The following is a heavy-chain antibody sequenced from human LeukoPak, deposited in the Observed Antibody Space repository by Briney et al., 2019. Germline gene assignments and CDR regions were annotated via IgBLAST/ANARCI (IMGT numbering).Heavy chain of an antibody. V-gene: IGHV3-53*01. Sequence: GGSLRLSCAASGFTVSSSYMSWDRQAPGKGLEWVSVIYSGGSTYYADSVKGRFTISRGNSKNTLYLQMNSLRAEDTAVYYCASENWGSFWFDPWGQGTLVTVSS. CDR1: GFTVSSSY. D-gene: IGHD7-27*01. J-gene: IGHJ5*02. CDR3: ASENWGSFWFDP. CDR2: IYSGGST.